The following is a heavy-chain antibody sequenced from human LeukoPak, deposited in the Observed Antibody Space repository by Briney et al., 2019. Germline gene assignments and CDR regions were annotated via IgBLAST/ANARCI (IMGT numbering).Heavy chain of an antibody. CDR3: TAYYFDSSGYAKYY. CDR2: IKSKTDGGTT. D-gene: IGHD3-22*01. CDR1: GFTFSNAW. J-gene: IGHJ4*02. Sequence: PGGTLRLSCAASGFTFSNAWMSWVRQAPGKGLEWVGRIKSKTDGGTTDYAAPVKGRFTISRDDSKNTLYLQMNSLKTEDTAVYYCTAYYFDSSGYAKYYWVQGTLVTVSS. V-gene: IGHV3-15*01.